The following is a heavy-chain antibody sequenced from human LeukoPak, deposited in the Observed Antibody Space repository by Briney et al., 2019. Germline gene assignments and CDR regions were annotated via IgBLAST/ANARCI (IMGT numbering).Heavy chain of an antibody. D-gene: IGHD3-3*01. CDR2: INHSGST. CDR1: GGSFSGYY. CDR3: ARYATIFGVVIGSDP. J-gene: IGHJ5*02. Sequence: PSETLSLTCAVYGGSFSGYYWSWIRQPPGKGLEWIGEINHSGSTNYNPSLKSRVTISVDTSKNQFSLKLSSVTAADTAVYYCARYATIFGVVIGSDPWGQGTLVTVSS. V-gene: IGHV4-34*01.